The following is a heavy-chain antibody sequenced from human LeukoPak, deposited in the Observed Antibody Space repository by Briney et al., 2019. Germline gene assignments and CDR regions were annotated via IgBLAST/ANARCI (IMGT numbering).Heavy chain of an antibody. Sequence: ASVKVSCKASGYTFISYNINWVRQAPGQGLEWMGWVNPRSGNAGYLQKFQGRLTITSDTSIDTAYMDLSSLSSEDTAVYYCARGVPLGFCTYGVCYPPYYFDYWGQGTLVIASS. J-gene: IGHJ4*02. D-gene: IGHD2-8*01. CDR1: GYTFISYN. CDR2: VNPRSGNA. CDR3: ARGVPLGFCTYGVCYPPYYFDY. V-gene: IGHV1-8*03.